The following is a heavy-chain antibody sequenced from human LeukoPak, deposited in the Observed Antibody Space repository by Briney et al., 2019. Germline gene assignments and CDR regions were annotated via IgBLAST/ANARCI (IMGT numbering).Heavy chain of an antibody. J-gene: IGHJ3*02. CDR2: IYHSGST. CDR3: ARGRPGYYYDQSFAFDI. CDR1: GGSISSGGYS. Sequence: SETLSLTCAVSGGSISSGGYSWSWIRQPPGKGLEWIGYIYHSGSTYYNPSLKSRVTISVDRSKNQFSLKLSSVTAADTAVYYCARGRPGYYYDQSFAFDIWGQGTMVTVSS. D-gene: IGHD3-22*01. V-gene: IGHV4-30-2*01.